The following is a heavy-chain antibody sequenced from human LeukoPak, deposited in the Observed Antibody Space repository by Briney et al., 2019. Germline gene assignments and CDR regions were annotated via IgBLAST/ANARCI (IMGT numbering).Heavy chain of an antibody. CDR2: INPSGGST. Sequence: ASVKVSCKASGYTFTSYYMHWVRQAPGQGLEWMGIINPSGGSTSYAQKFQGRVTMTRDTSTSTVYMELSSLRSEDTAVYYCASGRRSPGYPKYYFDYWGQGTLVTVSS. V-gene: IGHV1-46*01. D-gene: IGHD5-12*01. J-gene: IGHJ4*02. CDR1: GYTFTSYY. CDR3: ASGRRSPGYPKYYFDY.